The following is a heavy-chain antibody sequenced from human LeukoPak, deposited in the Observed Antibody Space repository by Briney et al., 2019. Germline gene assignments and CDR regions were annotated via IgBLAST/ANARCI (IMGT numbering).Heavy chain of an antibody. CDR3: ARDHPTTVVTPDAFDI. D-gene: IGHD4-23*01. CDR2: ISSSSSTI. V-gene: IGHV3-48*01. CDR1: GFTFSSYS. Sequence: PGGSLRLSCAASGFTFSSYSMNWVRQAPGKGLEWVSYISSSSSTIYYADSVKGRFTISRDNAKNSLYLQMNSLRAEDTAVYYCARDHPTTVVTPDAFDIWGQGTMVTVSS. J-gene: IGHJ3*02.